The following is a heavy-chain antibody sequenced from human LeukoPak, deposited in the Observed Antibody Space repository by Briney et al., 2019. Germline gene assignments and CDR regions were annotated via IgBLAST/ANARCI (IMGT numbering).Heavy chain of an antibody. CDR2: ISYDGSNK. CDR3: AKETYSDSSAYLDY. Sequence: GGSLRLSCAASGFTFSSYWMSWVRQAPGKGLEWVAVISYDGSNKYYADSVKGRFTISRDNSKNTLYLLLSSLRAEDTAVYYCAKETYSDSSAYLDYWGQGTLVTVSS. D-gene: IGHD3-22*01. J-gene: IGHJ4*02. CDR1: GFTFSSYW. V-gene: IGHV3-30*18.